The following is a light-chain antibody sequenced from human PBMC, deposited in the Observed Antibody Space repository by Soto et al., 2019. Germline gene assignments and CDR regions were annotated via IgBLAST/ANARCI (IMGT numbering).Light chain of an antibody. CDR3: SSYTSTSIV. CDR1: SSDVGGYNY. J-gene: IGLJ1*01. CDR2: DVS. V-gene: IGLV2-14*01. Sequence: QSALTQPASVSGSPGQSITISCTGTSSDVGGYNYVSWYQRHPVKAPKLMIYDVSNRPSVVSNRFSGSKSGNTASLTISGLQAEDEADYHCSSYTSTSIVFGTGTKLTVL.